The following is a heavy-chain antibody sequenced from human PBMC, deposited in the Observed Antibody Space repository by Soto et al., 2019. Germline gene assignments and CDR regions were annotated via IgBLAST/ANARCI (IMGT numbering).Heavy chain of an antibody. J-gene: IGHJ4*02. CDR3: AKRTPSGSLQPFDY. D-gene: IGHD3-10*01. CDR1: GFTFSSYG. V-gene: IGHV3-23*01. CDR2: INGAGGSA. Sequence: EVQLLESGGGLVQPGGSLRLSCAASGFTFSSYGMSWVRQTPGKGLEWVSSINGAGGSAYYADSVKGRFTVSRDNSKNTLYLHMNSLRAEDTAVYYCAKRTPSGSLQPFDYWGQGTLVTVSS.